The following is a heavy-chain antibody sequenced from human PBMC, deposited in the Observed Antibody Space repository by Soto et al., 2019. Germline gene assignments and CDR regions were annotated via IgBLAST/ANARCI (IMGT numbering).Heavy chain of an antibody. D-gene: IGHD3-10*01. CDR3: ARHSRSVNYGSGSYSSDY. Sequence: PSETLSLTCTVSGGSISSSSYYWGWIRQPPGKGLEWIGSIYYSGSTYYNPSLQSRVTISVDTSKNQFSLKLTSVTAADTAVYYCARHSRSVNYGSGSYSSDYWGQGTLVTVSS. CDR2: IYYSGST. CDR1: GGSISSSSYY. J-gene: IGHJ4*02. V-gene: IGHV4-39*01.